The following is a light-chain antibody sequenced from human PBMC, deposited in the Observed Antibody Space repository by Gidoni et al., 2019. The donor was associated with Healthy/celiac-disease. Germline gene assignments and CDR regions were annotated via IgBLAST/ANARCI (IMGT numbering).Light chain of an antibody. V-gene: IGLV2-23*03. J-gene: IGLJ3*02. CDR2: EGS. CDR3: CSYAGSSTFWV. CDR1: SSDVGSYNL. Sequence: QSALTQPASVSGSPGQSLTISCTGTSSDVGSYNLGSWYQQHPGKAPKLMIYEGSKRPSGVSNRFSGSKSGNTASLTISGLQAEDEADYYCCSYAGSSTFWVFGGGTKLTVL.